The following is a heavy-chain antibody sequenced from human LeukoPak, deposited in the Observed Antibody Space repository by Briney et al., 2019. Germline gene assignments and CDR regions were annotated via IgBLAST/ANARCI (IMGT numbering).Heavy chain of an antibody. V-gene: IGHV4-30-4*01. Sequence: SQTLSLTCTVSGGSISSGDYYWRWIRQPPGTGLEWIGYIYYSGSTYYNPSLKSRVTISVDTSKNQFSLKLSSVTAADTAVYYCARGPGRYLYYYYGMDVWGQGTTVTVSS. CDR3: ARGPGRYLYYYYGMDV. J-gene: IGHJ6*02. CDR1: GGSISSGDYY. CDR2: IYYSGST. D-gene: IGHD1-14*01.